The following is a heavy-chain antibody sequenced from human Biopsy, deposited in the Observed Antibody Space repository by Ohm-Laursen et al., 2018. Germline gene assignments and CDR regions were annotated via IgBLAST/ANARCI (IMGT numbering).Heavy chain of an antibody. Sequence: SLRLSCAASGFPFTGFSMDWVRQAPGEGLEWVSCISSSSESIYYADSVKGRFTISRDNSKNTLYLEMNSLRAEDTAIYYCAKARSGSSNSCYNYWGRGTLVTVSS. V-gene: IGHV3-48*01. CDR1: GFPFTGFS. CDR2: ISSSSESI. J-gene: IGHJ4*02. CDR3: AKARSGSSNSCYNY. D-gene: IGHD2-2*02.